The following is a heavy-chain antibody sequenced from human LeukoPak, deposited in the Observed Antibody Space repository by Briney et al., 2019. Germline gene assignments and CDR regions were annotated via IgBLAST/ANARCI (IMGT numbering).Heavy chain of an antibody. J-gene: IGHJ4*02. CDR2: TYSGEST. Sequence: GGSLRLSCAASGLAVNTNYMSWVRQAPRKGLEWVSVTYSGESTYYTDSVKCRFTISRDNSKNTLYLQMNSLRAEDTAVYYCAKTRPLESSSWSHGVYWGQRTVVTVSS. V-gene: IGHV3-53*01. D-gene: IGHD6-13*01. CDR3: AKTRPLESSSWSHGVY. CDR1: GLAVNTNY.